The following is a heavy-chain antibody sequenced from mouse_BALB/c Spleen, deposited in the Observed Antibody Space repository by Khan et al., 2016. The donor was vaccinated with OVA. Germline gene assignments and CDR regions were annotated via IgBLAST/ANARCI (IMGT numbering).Heavy chain of an antibody. CDR1: GFSLSRYN. D-gene: IGHD2-14*01. CDR3: ARAYYRYDGYYAMDY. CDR2: IRGGVGT. J-gene: IGHJ4*01. V-gene: IGHV2-6-4*01. Sequence: QVQLKESGPGLVAPSQSLSITCTVSGFSLSRYNIHWVRQPPGKGLEWLGMIRGGVGTDYNTTLKSRLSISKDNSKSQVYIKLNSLQADDTAMYYCARAYYRYDGYYAMDYWGQGTSVTVSS.